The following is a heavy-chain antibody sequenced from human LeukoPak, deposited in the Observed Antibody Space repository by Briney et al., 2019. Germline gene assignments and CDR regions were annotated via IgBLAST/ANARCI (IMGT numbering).Heavy chain of an antibody. CDR1: GYTFTSYG. J-gene: IGHJ5*02. V-gene: IGHV1-18*01. Sequence: ASVKVSCKASGYTFTSYGISWVRQAPGQGLEWMGWISAYNGNKNYAQKLQGRVTMTTDTSTSTAYMELRSLRSDDTAVYYCARAYCSSTSCYRWFDPWGQGTLVTVSS. D-gene: IGHD2-2*01. CDR2: ISAYNGNK. CDR3: ARAYCSSTSCYRWFDP.